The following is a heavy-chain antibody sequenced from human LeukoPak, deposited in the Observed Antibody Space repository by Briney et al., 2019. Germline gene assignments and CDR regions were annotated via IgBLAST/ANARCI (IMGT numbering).Heavy chain of an antibody. CDR2: SSISCSYT. J-gene: IGHJ5*02. CDR3: ARDVTGYNWFDP. Sequence: SLRLSCAASGFIFSDNYMSWIRQAPGKGLEGVSYSSISCSYTSYADSVKGRFTITRDNAKNSLYLQMPSLRAEDTAVYYCARDVTGYNWFDPWGQGTLVTVSS. D-gene: IGHD2-21*02. CDR1: GFIFSDNY. V-gene: IGHV3-11*05.